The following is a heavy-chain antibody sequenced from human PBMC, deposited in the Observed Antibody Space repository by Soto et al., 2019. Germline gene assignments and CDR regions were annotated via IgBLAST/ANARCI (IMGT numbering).Heavy chain of an antibody. CDR1: GGTFSSYA. J-gene: IGHJ4*02. D-gene: IGHD6-19*01. CDR2: IIPIFGTA. Sequence: SVKVSCKASGGTFSSYAISWVRQAPGQGLEWMGGIIPIFGTANYAQKSQGRVTVTADESTSTAYMELSSLRSEDTAVYYCARGVGEGVTPGGWYSYWGQGTQVTVSS. V-gene: IGHV1-69*13. CDR3: ARGVGEGVTPGGWYSY.